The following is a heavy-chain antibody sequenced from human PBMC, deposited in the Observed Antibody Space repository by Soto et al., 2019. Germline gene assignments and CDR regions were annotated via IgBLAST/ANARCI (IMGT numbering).Heavy chain of an antibody. CDR1: GFTFSSYG. CDR2: ISYDGSNK. J-gene: IGHJ4*02. Sequence: PGGSLRLSCAASGFTFSSYGMHWVRQAPGKGLEWVAVISYDGSNKYYADSVKGRFTISRDNSKNTLYLQMNSLRAEDTAVYYCAKDIYYYYRSRFDHWGQGTLVTVSS. CDR3: AKDIYYYYRSRFDH. D-gene: IGHD3-22*01. V-gene: IGHV3-30*18.